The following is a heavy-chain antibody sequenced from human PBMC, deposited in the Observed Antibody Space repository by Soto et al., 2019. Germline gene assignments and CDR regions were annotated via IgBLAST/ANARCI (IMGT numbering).Heavy chain of an antibody. D-gene: IGHD2-15*01. J-gene: IGHJ4*02. V-gene: IGHV4-59*01. CDR2: LYYSGNT. CDR1: GGSISPFY. Sequence: SETLSLTCTVSGGSISPFYWSWVRQPPGKGLELIGYLYYSGNTNYNPSLKSRVTISVDASKNQVSLRLTSVTAADTAVYYCARVGGVAARTFDYWGQGTVVTVS. CDR3: ARVGGVAARTFDY.